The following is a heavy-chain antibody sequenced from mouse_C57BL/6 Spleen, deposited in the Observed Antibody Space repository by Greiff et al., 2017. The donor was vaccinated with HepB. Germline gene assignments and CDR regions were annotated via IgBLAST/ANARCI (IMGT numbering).Heavy chain of an antibody. CDR2: INYDGSST. CDR1: GFTFSDYY. D-gene: IGHD2-12*01. J-gene: IGHJ4*01. CDR3: AIYDPTFYAMDY. Sequence: EVMLVESEGGLVQPGSSMKLSCTASGFTFSDYYMAWVRQVPEKGLEWVANINYDGSSTYYLDSLKSRFIISRDNAKNILYLQMSSLKSEDTATYYCAIYDPTFYAMDYWGQGTSVTVSS. V-gene: IGHV5-16*01.